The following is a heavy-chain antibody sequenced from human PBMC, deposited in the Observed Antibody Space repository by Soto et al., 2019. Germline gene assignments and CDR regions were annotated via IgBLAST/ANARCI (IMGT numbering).Heavy chain of an antibody. D-gene: IGHD3-16*01. CDR3: AKDRFSTQGGNQAGDY. CDR2: ISYDGSNK. Sequence: GGSLRLSCAASGFTFSSYGMHWVRQAPGKGLEWVAVISYDGSNKYYADSVKGRFTISRDNSKNTLYLQMNSLRAEDTAVYYCAKDRFSTQGGNQAGDYWGQGTLVTVSS. V-gene: IGHV3-30*18. CDR1: GFTFSSYG. J-gene: IGHJ4*02.